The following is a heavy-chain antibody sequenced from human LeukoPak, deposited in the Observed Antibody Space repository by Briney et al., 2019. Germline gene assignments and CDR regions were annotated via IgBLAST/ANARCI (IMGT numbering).Heavy chain of an antibody. D-gene: IGHD3-3*01. CDR2: IYYSGST. V-gene: IGHV4-59*01. Sequence: PSETLSLTCTVSGGSISSYYWSWIRQPPGKGPEWIGYIYYSGSTNYNPSLKSRVTISVDTSKNQFSLKLSSVTAADTAVYYCAKNQGVVAWRAYLDVWGKGSTVTVSS. CDR3: AKNQGVVAWRAYLDV. J-gene: IGHJ6*03. CDR1: GGSISSYY.